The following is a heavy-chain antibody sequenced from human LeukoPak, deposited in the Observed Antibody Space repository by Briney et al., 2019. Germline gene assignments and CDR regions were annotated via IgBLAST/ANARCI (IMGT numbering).Heavy chain of an antibody. D-gene: IGHD3-10*01. CDR3: ARGAGGFGEFDFDY. CDR1: GYTFTAYY. Sequence: ASVKVSCKSSGYTFTAYYMHWVRQAPGQGLEWMGWINPNSGGTSYAQKFQGRVTMTRDTFTSTAYMDLSRLRSDDTAVYYCARGAGGFGEFDFDYWGQGALVTVSS. V-gene: IGHV1-2*02. J-gene: IGHJ4*02. CDR2: INPNSGGT.